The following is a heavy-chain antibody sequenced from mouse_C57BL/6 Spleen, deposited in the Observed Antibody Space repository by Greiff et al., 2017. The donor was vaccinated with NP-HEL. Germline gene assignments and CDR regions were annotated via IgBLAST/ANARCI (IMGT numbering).Heavy chain of an antibody. CDR3: ARDRGGLRGYFDY. CDR2: ISDGGSYT. J-gene: IGHJ2*01. CDR1: GFTFSSYA. Sequence: EVQGVESGGGLVKPGGSLKLSCAASGFTFSSYAMSWVRQTPEKRLEWVATISDGGSYTYYPDNVKDRFTISRDNAKNNLYLQMSHLKSEDTAMYYCARDRGGLRGYFDYWGQGTTLTVSS. V-gene: IGHV5-4*01. D-gene: IGHD2-4*01.